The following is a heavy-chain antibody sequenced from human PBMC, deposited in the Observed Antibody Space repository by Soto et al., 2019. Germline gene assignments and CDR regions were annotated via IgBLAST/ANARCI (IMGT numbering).Heavy chain of an antibody. Sequence: QLQLQESGPGLVKPSETLSLTCTVSGDSISVSHYFWVWIRQPPGKGLEWIASICYDGYTVYTPSLKSRAFISVDTSKNQFSLKLTSVAAADTAMYFCARLQAAVPDYWGQGTLVIVSS. CDR1: GDSISVSHYF. V-gene: IGHV4-39*07. CDR2: ICYDGYT. CDR3: ARLQAAVPDY. J-gene: IGHJ4*02. D-gene: IGHD4-4*01.